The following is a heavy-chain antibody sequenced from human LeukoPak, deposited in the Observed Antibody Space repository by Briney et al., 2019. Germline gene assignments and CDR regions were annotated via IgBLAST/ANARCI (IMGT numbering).Heavy chain of an antibody. Sequence: PGGSLRLSCAASGFIFSSHAMHWGRQAPGKGLEGVAVISDDGKKKYYADSVKGRFTISRDNSKNTLYLQLNSLRTEDTAVYYCARERIPTTGTGWFDPWGQGTLVTVSS. V-gene: IGHV3-30*04. J-gene: IGHJ5*02. CDR1: GFIFSSHA. D-gene: IGHD6-13*01. CDR2: ISDDGKKK. CDR3: ARERIPTTGTGWFDP.